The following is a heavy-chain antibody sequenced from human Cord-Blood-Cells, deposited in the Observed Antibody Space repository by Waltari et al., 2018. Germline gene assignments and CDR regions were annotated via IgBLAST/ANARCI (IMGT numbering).Heavy chain of an antibody. J-gene: IGHJ4*02. CDR1: GYTFTSYG. Sequence: QVQLVQSGAEVKKPGASVKVSCKASGYTFTSYGISWVRQSPGQGLEWMGWISADNGNTNYEQKLQCRVTMTTDTSTSTAYMELRGLRSDDTAVYYCASHYSGSYYGYFDYWGQGTLVTVSS. D-gene: IGHD1-26*01. V-gene: IGHV1-18*04. CDR2: ISADNGNT. CDR3: ASHYSGSYYGYFDY.